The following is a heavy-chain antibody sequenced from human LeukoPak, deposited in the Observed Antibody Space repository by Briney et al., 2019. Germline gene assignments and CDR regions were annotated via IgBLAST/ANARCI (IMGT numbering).Heavy chain of an antibody. CDR1: SGSISSSTYY. J-gene: IGHJ4*02. Sequence: SETLSLTCIVSSGSISSSTYYWGWVRQXXXKGLEWMGSIYESGRTYYNPSLKSRVTISVDTSKNQFSLKVTSVNVADTAVYYCVSSSWAFDFWGQGTLVSVSS. CDR2: IYESGRT. D-gene: IGHD6-13*01. CDR3: VSSSWAFDF. V-gene: IGHV4-39*01.